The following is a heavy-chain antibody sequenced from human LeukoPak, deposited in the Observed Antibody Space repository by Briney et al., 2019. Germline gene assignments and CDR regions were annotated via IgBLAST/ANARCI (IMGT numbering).Heavy chain of an antibody. Sequence: SETLSLTCAVYGGSFSGYYWSWIRQPPGKGLEWIGEINHSGSTNYNPSLKSRVTISVDTSKNQFSLKLSSVTAADTAVYYCARGNYYDTSGYYSDDAFDIWGQGTMVTVSS. CDR2: INHSGST. D-gene: IGHD3-22*01. CDR3: ARGNYYDTSGYYSDDAFDI. CDR1: GGSFSGYY. V-gene: IGHV4-34*01. J-gene: IGHJ3*02.